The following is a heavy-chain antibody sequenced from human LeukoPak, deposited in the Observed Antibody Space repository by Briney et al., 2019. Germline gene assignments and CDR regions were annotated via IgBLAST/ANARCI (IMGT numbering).Heavy chain of an antibody. D-gene: IGHD5-18*01. J-gene: IGHJ5*02. CDR1: GFTFSSYA. CDR2: ISGGGSGT. V-gene: IGHV3-23*01. CDR3: ARDFAYGYSYGENWFDP. Sequence: GGSLRLSYAPSGFTFSSYAMSWVRQAPGKGLEWVAVISGGGSGTYYADSVRGRFTISRDNSKNTVYLQMNSLRAEDTAVYYCARDFAYGYSYGENWFDPWGQGTLVTVSS.